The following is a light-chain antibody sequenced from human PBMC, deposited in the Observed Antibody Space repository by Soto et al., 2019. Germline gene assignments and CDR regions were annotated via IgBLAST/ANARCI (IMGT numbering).Light chain of an antibody. CDR1: QILSGTY. CDR2: AAS. CDR3: QHYVNSPLT. Sequence: DIVLTQSPDTLSLSPGESATLSCRASQILSGTYLAWYQQKLGQSPRLLIYAASTRATGVPDRFSGSGSGTDFTLTISRLEPEDFAVYYCQHYVNSPLTVGGGTKVEIK. V-gene: IGKV3-20*01. J-gene: IGKJ4*01.